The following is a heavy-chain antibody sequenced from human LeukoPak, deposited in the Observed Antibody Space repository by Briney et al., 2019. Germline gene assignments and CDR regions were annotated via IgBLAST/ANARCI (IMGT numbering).Heavy chain of an antibody. V-gene: IGHV3-23*01. J-gene: IGHJ5*02. Sequence: GGSLRLSCAASECTFSNYAMNWVRQAPGKGLEWVSGISGGGGSTYYADSVKGRFTISRDNSKNTLYLQMDSLRAEDTVLYYCAKGSGINHYHWIDPWGQGTLVTVSS. CDR1: ECTFSNYA. CDR3: AKGSGINHYHWIDP. D-gene: IGHD1-14*01. CDR2: ISGGGGST.